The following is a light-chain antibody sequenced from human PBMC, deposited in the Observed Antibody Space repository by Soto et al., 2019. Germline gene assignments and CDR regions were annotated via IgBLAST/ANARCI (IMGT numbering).Light chain of an antibody. Sequence: IVITQSPATLSVSPGERATLSCRAGQSIDNRLAWYQQRPGQAPRLLIYAASTRATGIPARFSGSGSGTEFTLTISXLQSEEFGVYYCQQYYSWRTFGQGTKVDTK. CDR3: QQYYSWRT. CDR1: QSIDNR. J-gene: IGKJ1*01. V-gene: IGKV3-15*01. CDR2: AAS.